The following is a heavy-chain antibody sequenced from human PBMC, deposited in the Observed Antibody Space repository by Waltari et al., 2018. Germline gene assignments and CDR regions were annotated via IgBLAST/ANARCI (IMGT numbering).Heavy chain of an antibody. CDR1: GYSISSGSY. Sequence: QVQLQESGPGLVKPSETLSLTCAVSGYSISSGSYWGWIRQPPGKGLEWIGSIYHSGSTYYNPSLKSRVTISVDTSKNQFSLKLSSVTAADTAVYYCAREVRGAFYYWGQGTLVTVSS. V-gene: IGHV4-38-2*02. CDR2: IYHSGST. J-gene: IGHJ4*02. CDR3: AREVRGAFYY. D-gene: IGHD1-1*01.